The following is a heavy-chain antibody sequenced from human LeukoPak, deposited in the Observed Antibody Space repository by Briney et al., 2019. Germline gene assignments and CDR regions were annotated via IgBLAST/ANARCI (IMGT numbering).Heavy chain of an antibody. CDR1: GFTFSSYG. Sequence: GGSLRLSCAASGFTFSSYGMHWVRQAPGKGLEWVAIIRYDGSNKYYADSVKGRFTISRDNSKNTLYLQMNSLRAEDTAVYYCANIHPLYYDHWGQGTLVTVSS. CDR2: IRYDGSNK. J-gene: IGHJ4*02. CDR3: ANIHPLYYDH. V-gene: IGHV3-30*02. D-gene: IGHD3-3*01.